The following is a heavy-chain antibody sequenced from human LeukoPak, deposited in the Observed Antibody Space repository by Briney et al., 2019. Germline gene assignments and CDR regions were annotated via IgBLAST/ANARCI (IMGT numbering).Heavy chain of an antibody. CDR2: MNPNSGNT. Sequence: ASVKVSCKASGYTFTSYDINWVRQATGQGLEWMGWMNPNSGNTGYAQKFQGRVTMTRNTSISTAYMELSSLRSEDTAVYCCAAYCSGGSCYPFDYWGQGTLVTVSS. CDR3: AAYCSGGSCYPFDY. D-gene: IGHD2-15*01. J-gene: IGHJ4*02. CDR1: GYTFTSYD. V-gene: IGHV1-8*01.